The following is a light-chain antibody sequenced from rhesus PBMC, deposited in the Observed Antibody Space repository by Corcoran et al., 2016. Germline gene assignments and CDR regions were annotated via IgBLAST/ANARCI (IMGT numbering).Light chain of an antibody. CDR2: EVS. V-gene: IGLV2-32*02. CDR1: SSDIGGYNY. CDR3: SSYAGSNTYV. Sequence: QAALTQPRSVSGSPGQSVTISCPGTSSDIGGYNYVSWYQHHPGTAPKLMIYEVSKRPSGVSDRFSGSKSGNTASLTISWLQAEDEADYYCSSYAGSNTYVFGSGTKLTVL. J-gene: IGLJ6*01.